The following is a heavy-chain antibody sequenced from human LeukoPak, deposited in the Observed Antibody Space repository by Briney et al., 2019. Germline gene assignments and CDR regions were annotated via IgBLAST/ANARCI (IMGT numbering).Heavy chain of an antibody. CDR1: GFTFSSYG. D-gene: IGHD3-22*01. CDR2: IWYDGSNK. CDR3: AGAFNTMIVVVMDRYGMDV. Sequence: GGSLRLSCAASGFTFSSYGMHWVRQAPGKGLEWVAVIWYDGSNKYYADSVKGRFTISRDNSKNTLYLQMNSLRAEDTAVYYCAGAFNTMIVVVMDRYGMDVWGQGTTVTVSS. V-gene: IGHV3-33*01. J-gene: IGHJ6*02.